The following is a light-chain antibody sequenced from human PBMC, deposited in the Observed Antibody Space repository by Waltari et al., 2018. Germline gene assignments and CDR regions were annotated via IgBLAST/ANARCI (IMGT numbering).Light chain of an antibody. CDR2: GAS. V-gene: IGKV1-39*01. CDR3: QQTYSLIT. CDR1: QRISSY. J-gene: IGKJ3*01. Sequence: DIQMTQSPSFLSASVGARVTITCRASQRISSYLNWYQMKPGKAPELLIYGASTVQSGVPSRFSGSGFGTDFTLTISSLQPEDFATYYCQQTYSLITFGPGTKVDLK.